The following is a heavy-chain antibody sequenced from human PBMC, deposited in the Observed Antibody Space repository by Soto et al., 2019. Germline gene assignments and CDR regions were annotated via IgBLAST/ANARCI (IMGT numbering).Heavy chain of an antibody. Sequence: SETLSLTCVVSGDSISGSPYYWAWIRQPPGKALEWIGSVYYSGTSYRNPSLKSRTTLSVDRSKNQFSLQLSSVTAADTAVYYCAHIRDYNNYGWFDPWGPGSLVTVSS. CDR2: VYYSGTS. CDR3: AHIRDYNNYGWFDP. CDR1: GDSISGSPYY. J-gene: IGHJ5*02. V-gene: IGHV4-39*01. D-gene: IGHD4-4*01.